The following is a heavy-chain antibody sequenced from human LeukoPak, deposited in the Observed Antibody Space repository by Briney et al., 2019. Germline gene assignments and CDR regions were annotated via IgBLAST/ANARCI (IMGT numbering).Heavy chain of an antibody. CDR2: IKQDGSEK. CDR3: VRGKANYGSGSDV. D-gene: IGHD3-10*01. J-gene: IGHJ6*04. Sequence: GGSLRLACAASGFTFRSYWMTWVRQAPGKGLEWVAHIKQDGSEKYYVDSLKGRFTVSRDNGKNSLYLQMNSLRAEDTAVYYCVRGKANYGSGSDVWGKGTTVTASS. CDR1: GFTFRSYW. V-gene: IGHV3-7*04.